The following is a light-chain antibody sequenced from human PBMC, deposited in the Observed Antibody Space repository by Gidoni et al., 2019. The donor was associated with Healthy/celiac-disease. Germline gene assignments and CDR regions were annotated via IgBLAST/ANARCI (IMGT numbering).Light chain of an antibody. CDR1: KLGDKY. Sequence: SYELTPPPSVSVSPGQTASITCSGDKLGDKYACWYQQKPGQSPVLVIYQDSKRPSGIPERFSGSNSGNTATLTISGTQAMDEADYYCQAWDSSTHVVFGGGTKLTVL. CDR2: QDS. J-gene: IGLJ2*01. V-gene: IGLV3-1*01. CDR3: QAWDSSTHVV.